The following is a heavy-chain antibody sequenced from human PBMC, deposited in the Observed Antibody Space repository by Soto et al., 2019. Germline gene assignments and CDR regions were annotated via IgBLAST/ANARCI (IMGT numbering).Heavy chain of an antibody. CDR2: ISIYIGST. J-gene: IGHJ6*02. V-gene: IGHV1-18*01. Sequence: SVKVSCKASGYTFTNCGISWVRQAHGQGLEWMGWISIYIGSTDYAQNFQGRVTMTADTSSSTAYMELRSLRSDDTAVYYCARAEDYYYYYGLDAWGQGTAVTVSS. CDR1: GYTFTNCG. CDR3: ARAEDYYYYYGLDA.